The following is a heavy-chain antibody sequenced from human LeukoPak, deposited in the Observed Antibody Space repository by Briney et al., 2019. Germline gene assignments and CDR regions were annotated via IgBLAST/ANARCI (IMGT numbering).Heavy chain of an antibody. V-gene: IGHV3-23*01. J-gene: IGHJ4*02. CDR2: ISGSGGST. CDR3: AKDLDCSSTSCNDY. CDR1: GFTFSSYA. Sequence: GGSLRLSCAASGFTFSSYAMSWVRQAPGKGLEWVSAISGSGGSTYYADSVKGRFTISRDNSKNTLYLQMNSLRAEDTAVYYCAKDLDCSSTSCNDYWGQGTLVTVSS. D-gene: IGHD2-2*01.